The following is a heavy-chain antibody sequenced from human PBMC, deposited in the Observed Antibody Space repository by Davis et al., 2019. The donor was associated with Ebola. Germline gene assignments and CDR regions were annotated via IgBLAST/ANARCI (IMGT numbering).Heavy chain of an antibody. CDR1: GFTFSSYG. V-gene: IGHV3-30*18. CDR3: AKVFPRITMIQYYYGMDV. CDR2: ISYDGSNK. J-gene: IGHJ6*02. D-gene: IGHD3-22*01. Sequence: PGGSLRLSCAASGFTFSSYGMHWVRQAPGKGLEWVAVISYDGSNKYYADSVKGRFTISRDNSKNTLYLQMNSLRAEDTAVYYCAKVFPRITMIQYYYGMDVWGQGTTVTVSS.